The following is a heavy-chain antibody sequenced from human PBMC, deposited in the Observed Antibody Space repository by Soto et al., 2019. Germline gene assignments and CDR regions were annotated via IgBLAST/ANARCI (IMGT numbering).Heavy chain of an antibody. CDR2: IYSSGST. CDR3: ARDNLVGHSYGNQIHALDN. Sequence: SETLSLTCAVSGGSISNYYWNWIRQSPGKGLEWIGYIYSSGSTHYNPSLKSRVTISADKSKNQVSLKLSSVTAADTAVYYCARDNLVGHSYGNQIHALDNWGQGTKVTV. CDR1: GGSISNYY. J-gene: IGHJ3*02. D-gene: IGHD5-18*01. V-gene: IGHV4-59*12.